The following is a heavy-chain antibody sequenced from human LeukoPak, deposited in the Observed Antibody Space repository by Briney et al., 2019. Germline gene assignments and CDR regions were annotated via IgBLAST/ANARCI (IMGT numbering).Heavy chain of an antibody. D-gene: IGHD3-3*01. CDR2: ISGSGGST. J-gene: IGHJ4*02. V-gene: IGHV3-23*01. CDR1: GFTFSSYA. CDR3: AKGRRFLEWLLN. Sequence: GGSLRLSCAASGFTFSSYAMSWVRQAPGKGLGWVSAISGSGGSTYYADSVKGRFTISRDNSKNTLYLQMNSLRAEDTAVYYCAKGRRFLEWLLNWGQGTLVTVSS.